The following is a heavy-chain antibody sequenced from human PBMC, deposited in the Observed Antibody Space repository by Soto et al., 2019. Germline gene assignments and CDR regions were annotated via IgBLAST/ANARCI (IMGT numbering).Heavy chain of an antibody. CDR3: AKDGLGSCTGGTCYGSDY. J-gene: IGHJ4*02. V-gene: IGHV3-23*01. CDR1: GFTFSSYV. D-gene: IGHD2-15*01. CDR2: ISGSGASI. Sequence: EVQLLESGGNLVEPGGSLRLSCAASGFTFSSYVMSWVRQAPGKGLEWVSTISGSGASIYDADSVKGRFTISRDNSKNTVYLRMNSLRAEDTALYYCAKDGLGSCTGGTCYGSDYWGQGTLVTVSS.